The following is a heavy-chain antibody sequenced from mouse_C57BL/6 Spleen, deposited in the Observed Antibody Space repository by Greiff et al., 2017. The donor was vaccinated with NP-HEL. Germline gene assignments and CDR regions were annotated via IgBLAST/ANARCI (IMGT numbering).Heavy chain of an antibody. CDR3: TSVRGNYFDY. V-gene: IGHV1-15*01. J-gene: IGHJ2*01. CDR2: IDPETGGT. CDR1: GYTFTDYE. Sequence: QVQLQQSGAELVRPGASVTLSCKASGYTFTDYEMHWVKQTPVHGLEWIGAIDPETGGTAYNQKFKGKAILTADKSSSTAYMELRSLTSEDSAVYYCTSVRGNYFDYWGQGTTLTVSS.